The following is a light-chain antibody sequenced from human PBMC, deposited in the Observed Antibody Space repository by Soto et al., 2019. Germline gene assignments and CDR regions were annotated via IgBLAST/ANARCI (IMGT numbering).Light chain of an antibody. Sequence: EVVLTQSPATLSVSPGAGATLSCRASQSVGSNLAWYQQKPGQTPRVLIYGASTRAIGIPARFSGSGVGTEFTLTISSLQSEDFVVYYCQEYSNWPLLSFGGGTKVDIK. CDR3: QEYSNWPLLS. V-gene: IGKV3-15*01. CDR2: GAS. J-gene: IGKJ4*01. CDR1: QSVGSN.